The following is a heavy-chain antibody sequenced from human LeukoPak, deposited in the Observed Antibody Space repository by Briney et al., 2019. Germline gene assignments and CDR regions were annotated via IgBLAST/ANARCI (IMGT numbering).Heavy chain of an antibody. D-gene: IGHD4-23*01. CDR1: GGAISNYY. CDR2: ISGSGGTI. J-gene: IGHJ3*02. CDR3: ARPGVPGGAFDI. V-gene: IGHV3-11*04. Sequence: KPSETLSLTCTVSGGAISNYYWSWIRQPPGKGLEWVSFISGSGGTIYYTDSVKGRFTISRDNAKNSLYLQMNSLRAEDTAVYYCARPGVPGGAFDIWGQGTKVIVSS.